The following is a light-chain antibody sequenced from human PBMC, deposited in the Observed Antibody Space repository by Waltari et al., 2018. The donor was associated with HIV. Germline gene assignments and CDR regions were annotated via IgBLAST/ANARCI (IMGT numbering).Light chain of an antibody. Sequence: EIVLTQPPATLSLSPGERATISCRASQSVSNFLAWYQQKPGQAPSLLLYDASKRATGIPARFSGSGSGTDSTLTISSLEPEDFAVYYCQQRSTWPSTFGPGTKVDIK. CDR2: DAS. J-gene: IGKJ3*01. V-gene: IGKV3-11*01. CDR3: QQRSTWPST. CDR1: QSVSNF.